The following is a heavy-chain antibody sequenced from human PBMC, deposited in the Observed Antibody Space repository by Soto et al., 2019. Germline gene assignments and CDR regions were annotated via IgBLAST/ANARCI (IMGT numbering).Heavy chain of an antibody. CDR3: ARIIGYCRNNDCSWTFDI. Sequence: PGESLKISCKTSGYRFRCYCVAWVRQKPGKGLEWMGTFYPGDSTSTYSPSFQGQVTISVDKSISTAYLHLSSLKASDTAMYYCARIIGYCRNNDCSWTFDIWGQGTTVTVSS. CDR2: FYPGDSTS. CDR1: GYRFRCYC. D-gene: IGHD2-2*03. V-gene: IGHV5-51*01. J-gene: IGHJ3*02.